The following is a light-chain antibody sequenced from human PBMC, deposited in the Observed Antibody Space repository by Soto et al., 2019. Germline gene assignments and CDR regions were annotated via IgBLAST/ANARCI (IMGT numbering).Light chain of an antibody. CDR3: QKYNSAPLT. CDR2: ATS. J-gene: IGKJ4*01. CDR1: QGIAPY. Sequence: DVQMTQSPSSLSAFVGDRVTITCRASQGIAPYLAWFQQKPGKVPKLLIYATSTLQSGVTSRFSGSGSGTDFTLTINSLQPEDVGTYYCQKYNSAPLTVGGGTKVEIK. V-gene: IGKV1-27*01.